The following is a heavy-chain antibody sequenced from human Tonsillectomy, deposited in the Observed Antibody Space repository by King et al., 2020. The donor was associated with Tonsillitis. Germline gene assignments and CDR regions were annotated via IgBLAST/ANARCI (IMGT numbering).Heavy chain of an antibody. J-gene: IGHJ4*02. CDR3: AKSPQYYGSGTEYFDY. Sequence: VQLVESGGDLVQPGGSLRLSCAASGFTFSSYAMSWVRQAPGKGLDWVSLIYSGGSTTYYADSVKGRFTISRDNSKNTLYLQMNSLRAEDTAVYYCAKSPQYYGSGTEYFDYWGQGTLVTVSS. CDR2: IYSGGSTT. D-gene: IGHD3-10*01. CDR1: GFTFSSYA. V-gene: IGHV3-23*03.